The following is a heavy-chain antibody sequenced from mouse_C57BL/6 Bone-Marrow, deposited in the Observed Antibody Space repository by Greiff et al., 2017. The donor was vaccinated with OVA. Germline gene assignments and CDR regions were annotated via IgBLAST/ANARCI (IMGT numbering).Heavy chain of an antibody. CDR1: GFTFSDYY. Sequence: EVQRVESEGGLVQPGSSMKLSCTASGFTFSDYYMAWVRQVPEKGLEWVANINYDGSSTYYLDSLKSRFIISRDNAKNILYLQMSSLKSEDTATYYCARVLPYAMDYWGQGTSVTVSS. V-gene: IGHV5-16*01. CDR2: INYDGSST. J-gene: IGHJ4*01. CDR3: ARVLPYAMDY.